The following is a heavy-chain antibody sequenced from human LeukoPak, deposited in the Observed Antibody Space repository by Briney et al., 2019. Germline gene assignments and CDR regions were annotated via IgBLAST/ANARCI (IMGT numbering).Heavy chain of an antibody. Sequence: PGGSLRLSCAASGFTFNIYAMTWVRQAPGKGLEWVSTISGSDGITYYADSVKGRFTISRDNSKNTLYLQMDSLRAEDTALYYYAKEEGDHYYHYGMDVWGQGTTVTVSS. CDR2: ISGSDGIT. J-gene: IGHJ6*02. V-gene: IGHV3-23*01. CDR3: AKEEGDHYYHYGMDV. CDR1: GFTFNIYA. D-gene: IGHD3-16*01.